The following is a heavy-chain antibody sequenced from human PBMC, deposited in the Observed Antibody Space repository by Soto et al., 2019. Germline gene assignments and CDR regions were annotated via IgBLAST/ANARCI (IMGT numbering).Heavy chain of an antibody. CDR3: TTDSSSWAYYYYYGMDV. V-gene: IGHV3-15*01. Sequence: GGSLRLSCTVSGFTFSNAWMTWVRQAPGKGLEWVGRIKSKTDDGTTDYAAPVKGRFTISRDDSRNTLYLQMNSLKTEDTAVYYCTTDSSSWAYYYYYGMDVWGQGTTVTV. CDR1: GFTFSNAW. D-gene: IGHD2-2*01. CDR2: IKSKTDDGTT. J-gene: IGHJ6*02.